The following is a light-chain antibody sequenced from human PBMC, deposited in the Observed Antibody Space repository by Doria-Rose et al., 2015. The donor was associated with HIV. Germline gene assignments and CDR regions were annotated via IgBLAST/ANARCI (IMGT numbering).Light chain of an antibody. CDR3: SSYTSGTSFV. V-gene: IGLV2-14*03. CDR1: SSDVGYYKY. J-gene: IGLJ2*01. CDR2: DVT. Sequence: QSALTQPASVSGSPGQSITISCTGTSSDVGYYKYVSWYQQHPGKAPKLIISDVTKRPSGVSDRFSGSKSGNTASLTISGLQAEDEAEYFCSSYTSGTSFVFGGGTKLTV.